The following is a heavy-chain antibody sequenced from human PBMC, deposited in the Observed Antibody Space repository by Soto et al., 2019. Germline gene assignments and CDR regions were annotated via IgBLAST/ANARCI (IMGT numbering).Heavy chain of an antibody. CDR1: GFTFSSYA. J-gene: IGHJ4*02. CDR2: ISGSGGST. V-gene: IGHV3-23*01. CDR3: AKNGLWVDTAMANDY. Sequence: AGGSLRLSCAAYGFTFSSYAMSWVRQAPGKGLEWVSAISGSGGSTYYADSVKGRFTISRDNSKNTLYLQMNSLRAEDTAVYYCAKNGLWVDTAMANDYWGQGTLVTVSS. D-gene: IGHD5-18*01.